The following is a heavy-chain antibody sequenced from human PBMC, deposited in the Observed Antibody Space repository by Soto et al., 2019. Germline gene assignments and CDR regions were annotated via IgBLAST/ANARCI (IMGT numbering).Heavy chain of an antibody. Sequence: QVQLVQSGAEVKKPGSSVKVSCKASGGTFSSYAISWVRQAPGQGLEWMGGIIPIFGTANYAQKFQGRVTITADESTSTAYMELSSLRSEDTAVYYCVRRGGATDRAGWYYGMDVWGQGTTVTVSS. CDR2: IIPIFGTA. CDR1: GGTFSSYA. CDR3: VRRGGATDRAGWYYGMDV. J-gene: IGHJ6*02. V-gene: IGHV1-69*12. D-gene: IGHD1-26*01.